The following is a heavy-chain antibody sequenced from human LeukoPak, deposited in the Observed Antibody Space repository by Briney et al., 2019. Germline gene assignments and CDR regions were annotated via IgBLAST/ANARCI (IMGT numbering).Heavy chain of an antibody. D-gene: IGHD2-21*02. CDR2: IIPIFGTA. CDR1: GGTFSSYA. CDR3: ARTSYCGGDCYSGFGY. Sequence: ASVKVSCKASGGTFSSYAISWVRQAPGQGLEWMGGIIPIFGTANYAQKFQGRVTITADESTSTAYMELSRLRSDDTAVYYCARTSYCGGDCYSGFGYWGQGTLVTVSS. J-gene: IGHJ4*02. V-gene: IGHV1-69*13.